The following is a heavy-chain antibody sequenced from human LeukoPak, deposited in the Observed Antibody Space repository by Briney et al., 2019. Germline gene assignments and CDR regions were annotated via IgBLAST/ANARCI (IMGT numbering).Heavy chain of an antibody. CDR3: AKDRSPYCSGGSCHSDY. D-gene: IGHD2-15*01. V-gene: IGHV3-23*01. CDR2: ISSSGGST. J-gene: IGHJ4*02. CDR1: GFTFSSYS. Sequence: GGSLRLSCAASGFTFSSYSMSWVRQAPGKGLEWVSAISSSGGSTDYTDSVKGRFTISRDNSKNTLYLQMNSLRAEDTAVYYCAKDRSPYCSGGSCHSDYWGQGTLVTVSS.